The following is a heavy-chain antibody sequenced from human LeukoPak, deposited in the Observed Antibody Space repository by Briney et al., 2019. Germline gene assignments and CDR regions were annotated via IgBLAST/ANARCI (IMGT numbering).Heavy chain of an antibody. CDR3: TKSHGYTSGWYGGY. CDR1: GYTFSSFT. CDR2: ISGSGGST. D-gene: IGHD6-19*01. V-gene: IGHV3-23*01. J-gene: IGHJ4*02. Sequence: GGSLRLSCAASGYTFSSFTLNWVRQAPGKGLEWVSGISGSGGSTYYADSVKGRFTISRDNSKNTLYLQMNSLRAEDTAVYYCTKSHGYTSGWYGGYWGQGTLVTVSS.